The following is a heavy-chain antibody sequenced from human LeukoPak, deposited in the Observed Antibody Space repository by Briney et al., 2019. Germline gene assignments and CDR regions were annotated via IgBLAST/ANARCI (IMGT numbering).Heavy chain of an antibody. Sequence: ASVKVSCKASGSTFSRFAMSWVRRAPRQGLEWMGGINTNTGNPTYAQGFTGRFVFSLDTSVSTAYLQISSLKAEDTAVYYCARRPGHYYYYYMDVWGKGTTVTISS. CDR1: GSTFSRFA. CDR2: INTNTGNP. D-gene: IGHD1-1*01. CDR3: ARRPGHYYYYYMDV. V-gene: IGHV7-4-1*02. J-gene: IGHJ6*03.